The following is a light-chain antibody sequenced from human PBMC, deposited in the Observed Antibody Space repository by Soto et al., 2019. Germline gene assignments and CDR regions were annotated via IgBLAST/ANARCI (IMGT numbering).Light chain of an antibody. CDR2: AAS. V-gene: IGKV1-39*01. CDR1: KNITTF. Sequence: DIQMTQSPPSLSASVGDRVTITCRASKNITTFLNWYKQTPGEAPQLLIFAASSLQTGVSSRFSGSGSGTEFTLTISSLQREDCATYYCQQSYTTPYTFGPGTKLQIK. CDR3: QQSYTTPYT. J-gene: IGKJ2*01.